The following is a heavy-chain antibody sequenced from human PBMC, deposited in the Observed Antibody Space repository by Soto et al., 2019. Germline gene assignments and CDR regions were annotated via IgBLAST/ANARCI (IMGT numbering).Heavy chain of an antibody. V-gene: IGHV3-30*18. CDR2: ISYDGSNK. D-gene: IGHD3-3*01. CDR1: GFTFSSYG. CDR3: AKDQNDFWSGYLFDY. Sequence: QVQLVESGGGVVQPGRSLRLSCAASGFTFSSYGMHWVRQAPGKGLEWVAVISYDGSNKYYADSVKGRFTISRDNSKNTLYLQINSLRAEDTAVYYCAKDQNDFWSGYLFDYWGQGTLVTVSS. J-gene: IGHJ4*02.